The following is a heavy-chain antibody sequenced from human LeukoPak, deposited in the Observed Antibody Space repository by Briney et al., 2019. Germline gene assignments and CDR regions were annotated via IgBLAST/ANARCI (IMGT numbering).Heavy chain of an antibody. CDR1: GFTFSRYS. J-gene: IGHJ4*02. CDR3: ARDPYYYDSSGYYGEGFDY. CDR2: ISSSSSYI. V-gene: IGHV3-21*01. Sequence: PGGSLRLSCAASGFTFSRYSMNWVRQAPGKGLEWVSSISSSSSYIYDADSVKGRFTISRDNAKNSLYLQMNSLRAEDTAVYYCARDPYYYDSSGYYGEGFDYWGQGTLVTVSS. D-gene: IGHD3-22*01.